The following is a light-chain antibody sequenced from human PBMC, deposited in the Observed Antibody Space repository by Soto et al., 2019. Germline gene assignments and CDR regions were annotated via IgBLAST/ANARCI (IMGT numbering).Light chain of an antibody. V-gene: IGLV2-23*01. CDR2: EGS. J-gene: IGLJ1*01. CDR3: CSYAGSSTSL. CDR1: SSDVGSYNL. Sequence: QSVLTQPASVSGSPGQSITISCTGTSSDVGSYNLVSWYQQHPGKAPKLMIYEGSKRPSGVSNRFSGSKSGNTASLTISGLQAEDEADYYCCSYAGSSTSLFGTGTQLTVL.